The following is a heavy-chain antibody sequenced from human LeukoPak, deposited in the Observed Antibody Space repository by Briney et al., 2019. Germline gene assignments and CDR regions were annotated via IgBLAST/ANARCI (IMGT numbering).Heavy chain of an antibody. J-gene: IGHJ6*03. CDR3: ARVGLEPTYYYYYYYMDV. V-gene: IGHV4-59*01. CDR2: IYYSWST. Sequence: PSETLSLTCTVSGGSITNYYWSWIRQPPGKGLEWIGSIYYSWSTYYNPSLKSRVTISVDTFKTQFSLKLSSVTAADTAVYYCARVGLEPTYYYYYYYMDVWGKGTTVTVSS. D-gene: IGHD1-1*01. CDR1: GGSITNYY.